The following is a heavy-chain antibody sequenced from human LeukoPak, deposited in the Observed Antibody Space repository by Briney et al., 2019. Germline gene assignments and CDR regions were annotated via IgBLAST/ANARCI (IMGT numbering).Heavy chain of an antibody. V-gene: IGHV3-21*01. CDR3: ARDRPYDY. CDR2: ISGSSSYI. CDR1: GFTFSSYT. Sequence: GGSLRLSCAASGFTFSSYTMTWVRQAPGKGLEWVSFISGSSSYINYADAVKGRFTISRDSAKNSLYLQMNSLRADDTAVYYCARDRPYDYWGQGTLVTVSS. J-gene: IGHJ4*02.